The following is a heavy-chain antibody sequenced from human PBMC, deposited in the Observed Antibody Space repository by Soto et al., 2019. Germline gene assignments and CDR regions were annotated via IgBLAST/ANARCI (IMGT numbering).Heavy chain of an antibody. D-gene: IGHD5-18*01. CDR1: GGSISSSNW. CDR2: IYHSGST. Sequence: SETLSLTCAVSGGSISSSNWWSWVRQPPGKGLEWIGEIYHSGSTNYNPSLKSRVTISVDKSKNQFSLKLSSVTAAGTAVYYCAILATGAMVNWRVDYWGQGTLVTVSS. J-gene: IGHJ4*02. V-gene: IGHV4-4*02. CDR3: AILATGAMVNWRVDY.